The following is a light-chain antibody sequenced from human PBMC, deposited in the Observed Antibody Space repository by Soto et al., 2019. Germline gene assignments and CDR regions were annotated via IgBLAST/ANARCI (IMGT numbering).Light chain of an antibody. J-gene: IGKJ4*01. CDR2: GAS. CDR1: QSFSSN. CDR3: QHYNNWPLT. V-gene: IGKV3-15*01. Sequence: EIVMTQSPATLSVSPGERATISCRASQSFSSNLAWYQQKPGQAPRLLIYGASTRATGIPASFSGSGSGTEFTITISSLQSEDFAVYYCQHYNNWPLTFGGWTKVEIK.